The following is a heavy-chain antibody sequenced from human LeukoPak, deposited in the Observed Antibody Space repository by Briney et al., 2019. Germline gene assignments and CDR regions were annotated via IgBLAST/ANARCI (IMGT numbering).Heavy chain of an antibody. V-gene: IGHV1-2*02. CDR1: GYTFTGYY. Sequence: ASVKVSCKASGYTFTGYYMHWVRQAPGQGLEWMGWINPNSGGTNYAQKFQGRVTMTRDTSISTAYMELSRLRSDDTAVYYCAKDLVVAATTPTAFDYWGQGTLVTVSS. D-gene: IGHD2-15*01. CDR3: AKDLVVAATTPTAFDY. J-gene: IGHJ4*02. CDR2: INPNSGGT.